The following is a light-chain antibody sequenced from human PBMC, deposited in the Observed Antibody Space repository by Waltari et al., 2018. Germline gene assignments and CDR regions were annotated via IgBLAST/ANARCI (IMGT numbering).Light chain of an antibody. Sequence: QSVLTQPPSVSAAPGQTVTISCSGSTSKIGNSYISWYHQLPGAAPQLLIYDNNKRPAWIPDRFSASKSGTSATLGITGLQIGDEADYYCATWDNSLSEVVFGGGTKLTVL. CDR3: ATWDNSLSEVV. J-gene: IGLJ2*01. CDR2: DNN. V-gene: IGLV1-51*01. CDR1: TSKIGNSY.